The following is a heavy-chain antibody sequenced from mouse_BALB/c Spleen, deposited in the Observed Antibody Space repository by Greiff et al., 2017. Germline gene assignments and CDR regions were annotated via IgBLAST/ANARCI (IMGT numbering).Heavy chain of an antibody. J-gene: IGHJ2*01. CDR3: ARGDYDYDSDY. CDR1: GYTFTSYW. D-gene: IGHD2-4*01. V-gene: IGHV1-87*01. Sequence: VQLQQSGAELARPGASVKLSCKASGYTFTSYWMQWVKQRPGQGLEWIGAIYPGDGDTRYTQKFKGKATLTADKSSSTAYMQLSSLASEDSAVYYCARGDYDYDSDYWGQGTTLTVSS. CDR2: IYPGDGDT.